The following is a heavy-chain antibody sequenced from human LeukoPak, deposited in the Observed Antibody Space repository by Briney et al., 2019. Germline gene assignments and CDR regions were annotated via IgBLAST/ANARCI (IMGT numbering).Heavy chain of an antibody. V-gene: IGHV4-4*07. D-gene: IGHD6-6*01. CDR2: IYTSGST. Sequence: PSETLSLTCTVSGGSISSYYWSWIRQPAGKGLEWIGRIYTSGSTNYNPSLKRRVTMSVDPSKNQFSLKLSSVTAADTAVYYCASSRRLVLGYYYYYMDVWGKGTTVTVSS. CDR3: ASSRRLVLGYYYYYMDV. CDR1: GGSISSYY. J-gene: IGHJ6*03.